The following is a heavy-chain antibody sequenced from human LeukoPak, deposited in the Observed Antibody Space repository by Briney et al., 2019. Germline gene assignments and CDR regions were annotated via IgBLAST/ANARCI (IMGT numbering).Heavy chain of an antibody. Sequence: PGGSLRLSCAASGFTFSSYWMIWVRQAPGKGLVYVSHMNTDGSTTNYVDSVKGRFTISRDNAKNTLYLLMDSLRAEDTAVYYCGRDNTGSVDYWGQGTLVTVSS. CDR1: GFTFSSYW. J-gene: IGHJ4*02. CDR2: MNTDGSTT. V-gene: IGHV3-74*01. D-gene: IGHD3-10*01. CDR3: GRDNTGSVDY.